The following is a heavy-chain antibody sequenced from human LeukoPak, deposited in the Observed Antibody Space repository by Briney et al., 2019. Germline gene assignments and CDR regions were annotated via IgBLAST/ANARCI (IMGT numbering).Heavy chain of an antibody. CDR3: ARHGPLMITFGGVIVPDAFDI. D-gene: IGHD3-16*02. J-gene: IGHJ3*02. CDR1: GGSISSSSYY. CDR2: IYYSGST. Sequence: PSETLSLTCTVSGGSISSSSYYWGWIRQPPGKGLEWIGSIYYSGSTYYNPSLKSRVTISVDTSKNQFSLKLSSVTAADTAVYHCARHGPLMITFGGVIVPDAFDIWGQGTMVTVSS. V-gene: IGHV4-39*01.